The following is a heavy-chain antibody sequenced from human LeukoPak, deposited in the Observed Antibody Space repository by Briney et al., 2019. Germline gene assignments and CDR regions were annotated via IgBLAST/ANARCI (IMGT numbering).Heavy chain of an antibody. D-gene: IGHD5-24*01. CDR1: GFTFSSYV. V-gene: IGHV3-74*01. J-gene: IGHJ4*02. CDR2: ISHDGII. Sequence: GGSLRLSCETAGFTFSSYVMHWVRRTPGKGLVWVSRISHDGIISYADSVKGRFTISRDNAKDTLILQMNSLRVEDTAVYYCARDWVYKIDYWGRGTLVTVSS. CDR3: ARDWVYKIDY.